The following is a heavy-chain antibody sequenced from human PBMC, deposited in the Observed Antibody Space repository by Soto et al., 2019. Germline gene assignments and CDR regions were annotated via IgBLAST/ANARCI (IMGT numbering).Heavy chain of an antibody. Sequence: GGSLRLSCAASGFTFSSYWMHWVRQAPGKGLVWVSRINSDESSTSYADSVKGRFTISRDNAKNTLYLQMNSLRAEDTAVYYCASGVGATTSGAFDIWGQGTMVTVSS. D-gene: IGHD1-26*01. V-gene: IGHV3-74*01. CDR1: GFTFSSYW. J-gene: IGHJ3*02. CDR3: ASGVGATTSGAFDI. CDR2: INSDESST.